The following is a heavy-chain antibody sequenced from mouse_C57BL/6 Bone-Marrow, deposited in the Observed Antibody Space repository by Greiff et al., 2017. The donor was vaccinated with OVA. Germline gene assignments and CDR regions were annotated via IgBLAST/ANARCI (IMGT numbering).Heavy chain of an antibody. V-gene: IGHV5-4*03. CDR2: ISDGSSYT. J-gene: IGHJ1*03. CDR3: AKNYYCSSGGYVEV. Sequence: DVMLVESGGGLVKPGGSLKLSCAASGFTFSSYAMSWVRQPPENRLEWVATISDGSSYTYSPDNVKGRFTISRDNANNNLYLQLGQLKSEDTAMYEWAKNYYCSSGGYVEVGGTGTTATVSS. D-gene: IGHD1-1*01. CDR1: GFTFSSYA.